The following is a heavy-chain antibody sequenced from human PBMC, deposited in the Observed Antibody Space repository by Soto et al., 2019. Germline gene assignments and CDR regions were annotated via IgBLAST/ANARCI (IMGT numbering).Heavy chain of an antibody. CDR3: ATYSGSYEGYYFDY. V-gene: IGHV1-69*01. CDR1: GGTFSSYA. Sequence: QVQLVQSGAEVKKPGSSVKVSCKPSGGTFSSYAISWVRQAPGQGLEWMGGIIPIFGTANYAQKFQGRVTITADESTSTAYMELSSLRSEDTAVYYCATYSGSYEGYYFDYWGQGTLVTVSS. CDR2: IIPIFGTA. J-gene: IGHJ4*02. D-gene: IGHD1-26*01.